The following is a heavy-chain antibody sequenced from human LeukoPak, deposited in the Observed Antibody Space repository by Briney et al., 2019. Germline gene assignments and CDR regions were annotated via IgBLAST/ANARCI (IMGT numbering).Heavy chain of an antibody. J-gene: IGHJ4*02. CDR1: GGSISSSSYY. CDR3: ARHERGSGYPGGFDY. CDR2: IYYSGST. V-gene: IGHV4-39*01. D-gene: IGHD3-22*01. Sequence: SETLSLTCTVSGGSISSSSYYWGWIRQPPGKGLEWIGSIYYSGSTYYNPSLKSRVTISVDTSKNQFSLKLSSVTAADTAVYYCARHERGSGYPGGFDYWGQGTLVTVSS.